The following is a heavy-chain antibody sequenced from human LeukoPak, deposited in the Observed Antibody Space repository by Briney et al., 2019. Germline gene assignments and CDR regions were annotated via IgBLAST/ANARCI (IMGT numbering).Heavy chain of an antibody. CDR1: GYTFTRYY. CDR3: ARGSGNRGVGFDP. V-gene: IGHV1-2*02. Sequence: GASVKVSCKASGYTFTRYYMHWVRQAPGQGLEWMGWINPNSGGTNYAQKFQGRVTMTRDTSISTAYMELSRLRSDDAAVYYCARGSGNRGVGFDPWGQGTLVTVSS. J-gene: IGHJ5*02. D-gene: IGHD1-26*01. CDR2: INPNSGGT.